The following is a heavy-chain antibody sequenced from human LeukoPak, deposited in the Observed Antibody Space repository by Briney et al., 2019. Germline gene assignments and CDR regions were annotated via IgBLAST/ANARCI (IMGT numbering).Heavy chain of an antibody. CDR3: AREEYCSGGSCYPRHHFDH. D-gene: IGHD2-15*01. CDR1: GGTFSSYI. CDR2: INPIFGTA. V-gene: IGHV1-69*05. Sequence: TVKVSCKASGGTFSSYIITWVRQAPGQGLEWMGGINPIFGTASYAQKFRGRVTFTTDESTSTAYMELTSLKAEDTAVYYCAREEYCSGGSCYPRHHFDHWGQGTLVTVSS. J-gene: IGHJ4*02.